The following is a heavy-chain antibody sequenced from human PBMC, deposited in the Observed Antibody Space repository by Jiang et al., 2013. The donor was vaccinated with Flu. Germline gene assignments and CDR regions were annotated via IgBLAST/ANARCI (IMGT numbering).Heavy chain of an antibody. V-gene: IGHV4-39*01. J-gene: IGHJ4*02. CDR3: ASVFRGSPWRPFDY. CDR2: VYSSGST. Sequence: GPGLVTPSETLSLTCTVSGGSITSTSYNWDWIRQSPGKGLEWIGTVYSSGSTYYNPSLESRATISADTSKNQLSLKLISVTAADTAVYSCASVFRGSPWRPFDYWGQGTLVTVSS. CDR1: GGSITSTSYN. D-gene: IGHD3-10*01.